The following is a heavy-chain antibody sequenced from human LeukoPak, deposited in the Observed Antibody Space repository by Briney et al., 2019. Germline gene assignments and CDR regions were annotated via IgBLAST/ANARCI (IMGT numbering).Heavy chain of an antibody. CDR3: AKDKTYTTGRHVKRYYYGMDV. D-gene: IGHD1-1*01. J-gene: IGHJ6*02. CDR1: GFTFDDFG. Sequence: GGSLRLSCAASGFTFDDFGMHWVRQTPGKGLEWVSLISGDGRTTYYEDSVKGRFTISRDNGKNSLYLQMNSLRPEDTALYYCAKDKTYTTGRHVKRYYYGMDVWGQGTTVTVSS. CDR2: ISGDGRTT. V-gene: IGHV3-43*02.